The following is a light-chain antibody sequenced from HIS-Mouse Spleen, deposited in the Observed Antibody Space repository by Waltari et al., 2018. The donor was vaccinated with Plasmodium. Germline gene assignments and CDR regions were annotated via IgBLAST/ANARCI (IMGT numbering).Light chain of an antibody. CDR2: GAS. Sequence: LVMTPSPATLSVSPGERATLSCRPSQSVSSNLAWYQQKPGQAPSLLIYGASTRATGIPARFSGSGSGTEFTLTISSMQSEDFAVYYCQQYNNWPYTFGQGTKLEIK. CDR1: QSVSSN. V-gene: IGKV3-15*01. CDR3: QQYNNWPYT. J-gene: IGKJ2*01.